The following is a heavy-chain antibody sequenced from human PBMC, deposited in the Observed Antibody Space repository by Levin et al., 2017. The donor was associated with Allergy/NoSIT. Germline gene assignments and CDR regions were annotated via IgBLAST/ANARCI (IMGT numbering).Heavy chain of an antibody. Sequence: RASETLSLTCTVSGGSIGSSSYYWGWIHQPPGKGLEWIGNIYYSGTTYYNPSLKSRVTIFVDTSKNQFSLKLSSVTATDAAVYYCATGLYGSGSYLGYWGQGTLVTVSS. V-gene: IGHV4-39*01. CDR1: GGSIGSSSYY. J-gene: IGHJ4*02. CDR3: ATGLYGSGSYLGY. D-gene: IGHD3-10*01. CDR2: IYYSGTT.